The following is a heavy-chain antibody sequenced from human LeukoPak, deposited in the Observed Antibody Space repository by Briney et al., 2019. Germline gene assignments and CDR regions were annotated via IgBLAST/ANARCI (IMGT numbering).Heavy chain of an antibody. J-gene: IGHJ4*02. CDR3: SKDRTAYDILTGYPDY. Sequence: GGSLILSCAASGFTFSSYAMSWVRQAPGKGLEWVSAISGSGGSTYYADSVKGRFTISRDNSKNTLYLQMNSLRAEDTAVYFCSKDRTAYDILTGYPDYWGQGTLVTVSS. D-gene: IGHD3-9*01. CDR2: ISGSGGST. V-gene: IGHV3-23*01. CDR1: GFTFSSYA.